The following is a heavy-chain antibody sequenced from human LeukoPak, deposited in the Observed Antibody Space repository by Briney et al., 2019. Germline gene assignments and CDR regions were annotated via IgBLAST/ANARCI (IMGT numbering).Heavy chain of an antibody. J-gene: IGHJ4*02. V-gene: IGHV1-18*01. CDR3: ARAEIKGYCSSTSCPALDY. D-gene: IGHD2-2*01. CDR2: ISAYNGNT. Sequence: ASVKASCKASGYTFTSYGISWVRQAPGQGLEWMGWISAYNGNTNYAQKLQGRVTMTTDTSTSTAYMELRSLRSDDTAVYYCARAEIKGYCSSTSCPALDYWGQGTLVTVSS. CDR1: GYTFTSYG.